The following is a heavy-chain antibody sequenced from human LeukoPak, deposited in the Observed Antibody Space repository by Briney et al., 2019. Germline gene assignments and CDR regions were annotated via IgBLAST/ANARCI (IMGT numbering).Heavy chain of an antibody. D-gene: IGHD3-22*01. V-gene: IGHV3-33*01. J-gene: IGHJ4*02. CDR3: ARDRYYYDSSGYHPGDYFDY. CDR1: GFTFSSYG. CDR2: IWYDGSNK. Sequence: PGGSLRLSCAVSGFTFSSYGMHWVRQAPGKGLEWVPVIWYDGSNKYYADSVKGRFTISRDNSKNTLYLQMNSLRAEDTAVYYCARDRYYYDSSGYHPGDYFDYWGQGTLVTVSS.